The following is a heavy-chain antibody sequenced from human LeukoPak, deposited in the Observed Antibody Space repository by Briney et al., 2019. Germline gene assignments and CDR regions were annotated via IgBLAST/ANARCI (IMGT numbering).Heavy chain of an antibody. Sequence: SETLSLTCAVYGGSFSGYYWSWIRQPPGKGLEWIGEINHSGSTNYNPSLKSRVTISVDTSKNQFSLKLSSVTAADTAVYYCARVPEYSSSYYSDYWGQGTLVTVSS. V-gene: IGHV4-34*01. CDR1: GGSFSGYY. CDR2: INHSGST. J-gene: IGHJ4*02. CDR3: ARVPEYSSSYYSDY. D-gene: IGHD6-6*01.